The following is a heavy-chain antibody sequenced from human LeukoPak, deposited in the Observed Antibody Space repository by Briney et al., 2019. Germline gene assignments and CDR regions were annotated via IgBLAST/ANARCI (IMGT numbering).Heavy chain of an antibody. V-gene: IGHV1-2*02. CDR3: AAMATTYEGFDY. CDR1: GYTFTGYY. J-gene: IGHJ4*02. CDR2: INPHSGGT. Sequence: GASVKVSCKTSGYTFTGYYMQWVRQAPGQGLEWMGWINPHSGGTNYAQKFQGRVTMARDTSISTAYMELSRLRSDDTAVYYCAAMATTYEGFDYWGQGTLVTVSS. D-gene: IGHD5-24*01.